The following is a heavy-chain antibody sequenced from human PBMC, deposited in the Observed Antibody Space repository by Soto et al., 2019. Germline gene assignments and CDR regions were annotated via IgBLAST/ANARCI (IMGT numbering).Heavy chain of an antibody. CDR1: GGTFSSYA. CDR3: ARTLSRGYDDSGDDYGMDV. V-gene: IGHV1-69*13. Sequence: ESSVKVSCKASGGTFSSYAISWVRQVPGQGLEWMGGIIPIFGTANYAQKFQGRVTITADESTSTAYMELSSLISEDTAGYYCARTLSRGYDDSGDDYGMDVWGQGTTVTVSS. J-gene: IGHJ6*02. CDR2: IIPIFGTA. D-gene: IGHD3-22*01.